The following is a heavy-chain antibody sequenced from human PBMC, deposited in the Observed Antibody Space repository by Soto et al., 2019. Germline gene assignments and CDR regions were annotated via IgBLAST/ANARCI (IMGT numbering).Heavy chain of an antibody. J-gene: IGHJ4*02. CDR1: GFTFSSYA. CDR3: AKGASYYYDSSGHFDY. Sequence: PGGSLRLSCAASGFTFSSYAMNWVRQAPGKGLEWVSGIGASGGSTDYADSVKGRFTISRDNSKNTLYLEMNSLRAEDTAVYYCAKGASYYYDSSGHFDYWGQGTLVTVSS. V-gene: IGHV3-23*01. D-gene: IGHD3-22*01. CDR2: IGASGGST.